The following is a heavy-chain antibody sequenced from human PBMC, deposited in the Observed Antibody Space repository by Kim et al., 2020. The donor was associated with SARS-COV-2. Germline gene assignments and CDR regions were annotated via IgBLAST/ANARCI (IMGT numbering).Heavy chain of an antibody. D-gene: IGHD3-10*01. CDR2: WYN. V-gene: IGHV6-1*01. CDR3: ARRARGFDL. Sequence: WYNVYAVSVKSRVTINPDTSKNPFSLQLNSVTPEDTAVYYCARRARGFDLWGRGTLVIVSS. J-gene: IGHJ2*01.